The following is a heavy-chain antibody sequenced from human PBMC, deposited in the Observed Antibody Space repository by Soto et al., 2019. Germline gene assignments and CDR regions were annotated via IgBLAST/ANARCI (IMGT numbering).Heavy chain of an antibody. CDR1: GGTFNNYA. D-gene: IGHD3-10*01. V-gene: IGHV1-69*01. Sequence: QVLLVQSGPEVKTPGSSVKVSCKASGGTFNNYAINWVRQAPGKGLEWMGGIIPTFGTGNHAQKFQGRVTITADESTTTAYMVLNSLRSEDTAIYYCASFDGTLVRGGRSSPYEMDVWGQGTTVIVSS. J-gene: IGHJ6*02. CDR3: ASFDGTLVRGGRSSPYEMDV. CDR2: IIPTFGTG.